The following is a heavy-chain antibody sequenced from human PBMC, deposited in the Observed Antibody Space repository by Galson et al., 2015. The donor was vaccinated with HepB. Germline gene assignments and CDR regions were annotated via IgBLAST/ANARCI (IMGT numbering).Heavy chain of an antibody. CDR3: ARDSVDCSSTSCYIGIAAAGTFDY. V-gene: IGHV3-21*01. D-gene: IGHD2-2*02. Sequence: SLRLSCAASGFTFSSYSMNWVRQAPGKGLEWVSSISSSSSYIYYADSVKGRFTISRDNAKNSLYLQMNSLRAEDTAVYYCARDSVDCSSTSCYIGIAAAGTFDYWGQGTLVTVSS. CDR2: ISSSSSYI. CDR1: GFTFSSYS. J-gene: IGHJ4*02.